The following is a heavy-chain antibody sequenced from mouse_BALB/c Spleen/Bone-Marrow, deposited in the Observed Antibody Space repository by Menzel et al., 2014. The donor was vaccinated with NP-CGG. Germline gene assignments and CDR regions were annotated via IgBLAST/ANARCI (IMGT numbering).Heavy chain of an antibody. D-gene: IGHD2-14*01. CDR3: TRRDRYDYYGVDY. Sequence: VKLMESGAELVRPGALVKVSCKASGYTFTNYWINWVRQRPGQGLEWIGNIYPSDSYSNYNQKFKDKATLTVDKSSSTAYMQLSSPTSEDSAVYYCTRRDRYDYYGVDYWGQGTSVTVSS. CDR1: GYTFTNYW. V-gene: IGHV1S126*01. CDR2: IYPSDSYS. J-gene: IGHJ4*01.